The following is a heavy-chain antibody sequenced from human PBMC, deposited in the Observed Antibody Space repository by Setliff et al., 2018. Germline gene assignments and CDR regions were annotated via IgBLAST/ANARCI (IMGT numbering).Heavy chain of an antibody. CDR1: GGSISSSSYY. J-gene: IGHJ3*02. D-gene: IGHD3-10*01. V-gene: IGHV4-39*01. Sequence: LPETLSLTCTVSGGSISSSSYYWGWIRQPPGKGLEWIGSIYYSGSTYYNPSLKSRVTISVDTSKNQFSLKLSSVTAADTAVYYCASRGKQGVLWFGESLGAFDIWGQGTMVTVS. CDR2: IYYSGST. CDR3: ASRGKQGVLWFGESLGAFDI.